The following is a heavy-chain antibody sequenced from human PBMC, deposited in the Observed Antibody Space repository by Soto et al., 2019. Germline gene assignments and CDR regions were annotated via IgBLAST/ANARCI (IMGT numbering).Heavy chain of an antibody. Sequence: PGGSLRLSCSGSGFTFSRYSLMWFRQAPGKGLEYVSTINSIGDNTWYAGSVKGRFTTSRDNSMNTVYLQMSSLRSEDTSVYYCVPFSLFWSGSTEVWAPAPWGQGPLVTGSS. D-gene: IGHD3-3*01. CDR3: VPFSLFWSGSTEVWAPAP. CDR1: GFTFSRYS. CDR2: INSIGDNT. V-gene: IGHV3-64D*08. J-gene: IGHJ5*02.